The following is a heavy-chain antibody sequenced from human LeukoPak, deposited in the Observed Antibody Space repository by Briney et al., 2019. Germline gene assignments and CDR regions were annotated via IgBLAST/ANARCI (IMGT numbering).Heavy chain of an antibody. CDR3: ARAPHLSIAARRDNWFDP. CDR1: GYTFTRYG. J-gene: IGHJ5*02. V-gene: IGHV1-18*01. CDR2: ISAYNGDT. D-gene: IGHD6-6*01. Sequence: GASVRVSCKASGYTFTRYGISWVRQAPGQGLEWMGWISAYNGDTNYAQKFQGRVTMTTDTSTSTAYMELRSLRSEDTAVYYCARAPHLSIAARRDNWFDPWGQGTLVTVSS.